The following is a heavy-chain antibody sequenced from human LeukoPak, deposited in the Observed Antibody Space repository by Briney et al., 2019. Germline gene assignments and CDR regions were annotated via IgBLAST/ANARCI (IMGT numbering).Heavy chain of an antibody. CDR1: GGSISSSSYY. D-gene: IGHD5-18*01. CDR2: IYYSGST. CDR3: ARKTRGYNYGPLYYGMDV. Sequence: SETLSLTCTVSGGSISSSSYYWGWIRQPPGKGLEWIGSIYYSGSTYYNPSLKSRVTISVDTSKNQFSLKLSSVTAADTAVYYCARKTRGYNYGPLYYGMDVWGQGTTVTVSS. V-gene: IGHV4-39*07. J-gene: IGHJ6*02.